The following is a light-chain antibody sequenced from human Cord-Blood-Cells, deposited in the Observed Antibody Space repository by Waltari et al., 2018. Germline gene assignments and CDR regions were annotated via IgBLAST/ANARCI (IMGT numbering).Light chain of an antibody. J-gene: IGLJ3*02. CDR3: CSYAGSYTK. CDR1: SSDVGGYNY. V-gene: IGLV2-11*01. CDR2: DVS. Sequence: HSALTQPRSVSGSPGQSVTISCTGTSSDVGGYNYVSWYQQHPGKAPKLMIYDVSKRPAGVPDRFSGSKSGNTASLTISGLQAEDEADYYCCSYAGSYTKFGGGTKLTVL.